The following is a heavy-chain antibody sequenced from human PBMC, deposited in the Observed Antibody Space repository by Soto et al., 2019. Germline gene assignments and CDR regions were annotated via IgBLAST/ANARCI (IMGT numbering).Heavy chain of an antibody. Sequence: QITLKESGPTLVKPTQTLTLTCTFSGFSLSTSGVGVGWIRQPPGKALEWLALIYWDDDKRYSPSLKSRLTITKDTSKNQVVLTMINMDPVDTATYYCAHNLRMVRGVRGFDYWGQGTLVTVSS. V-gene: IGHV2-5*02. CDR1: GFSLSTSGVG. D-gene: IGHD3-10*01. CDR3: AHNLRMVRGVRGFDY. J-gene: IGHJ4*02. CDR2: IYWDDDK.